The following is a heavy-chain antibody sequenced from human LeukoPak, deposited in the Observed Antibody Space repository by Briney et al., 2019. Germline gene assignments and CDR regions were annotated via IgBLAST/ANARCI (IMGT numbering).Heavy chain of an antibody. Sequence: ASVKVSCKASGGTFSSYAISWVRQAPGQGLEWMGWISAYNGNTNYAQKLQGRVTMTTDTSTSTAYMELRSLRSDDTAVYYCARSGALGYCSSTSCSNWFDPWGQGTLVTVSS. CDR2: ISAYNGNT. V-gene: IGHV1-18*01. J-gene: IGHJ5*02. CDR1: GGTFSSYA. D-gene: IGHD2-2*01. CDR3: ARSGALGYCSSTSCSNWFDP.